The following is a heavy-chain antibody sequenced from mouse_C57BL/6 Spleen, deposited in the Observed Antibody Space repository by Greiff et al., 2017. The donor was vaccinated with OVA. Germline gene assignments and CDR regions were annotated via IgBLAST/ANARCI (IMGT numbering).Heavy chain of an antibody. Sequence: EVKLMESGGGLVQPGGSMKLSCVASGFTFSNYWMNWVRQSPEKGLEWVAQIRLKSDNYATHYAESVKGRFTISRDDSKSSVYLQMNNLRAEDTGIYYCTGRYYGDYYAMDYWGQGTSVTVSS. J-gene: IGHJ4*01. CDR3: TGRYYGDYYAMDY. V-gene: IGHV6-3*01. CDR2: IRLKSDNYAT. D-gene: IGHD1-1*01. CDR1: GFTFSNYW.